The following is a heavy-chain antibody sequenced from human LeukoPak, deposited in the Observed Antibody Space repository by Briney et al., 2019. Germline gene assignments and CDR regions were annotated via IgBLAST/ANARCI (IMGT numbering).Heavy chain of an antibody. J-gene: IGHJ4*02. V-gene: IGHV4-30-2*01. Sequence: SETLSLTCTVSGGSISSGGYYWSWIRQPPGKGLEWIGYIYHSGSTYYNPSLKSRVTISVDRSKNQFSLKLSSVTAADTALYYCARQVEMTAITSFWGQGTLVTVSS. CDR1: GGSISSGGYY. D-gene: IGHD5-24*01. CDR2: IYHSGST. CDR3: ARQVEMTAITSF.